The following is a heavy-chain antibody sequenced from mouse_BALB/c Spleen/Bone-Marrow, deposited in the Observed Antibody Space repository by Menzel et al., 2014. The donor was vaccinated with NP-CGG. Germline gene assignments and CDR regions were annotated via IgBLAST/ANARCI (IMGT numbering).Heavy chain of an antibody. D-gene: IGHD2-13*01. CDR2: NDPDNDYS. CDR1: GYTFSSYV. Sequence: EVQVVESGPELVKPGASVKMSCKASGYTFSSYVLHWVKQKPGQGLEWIGYNDPDNDYSKYNEKFRGKATLTSDKSSSTAYMELSALTSEDSAVYHCARPFGDYFACWRQGSLVTVSA. CDR3: ARPFGDYFAC. J-gene: IGHJ3*01. V-gene: IGHV1-14*01.